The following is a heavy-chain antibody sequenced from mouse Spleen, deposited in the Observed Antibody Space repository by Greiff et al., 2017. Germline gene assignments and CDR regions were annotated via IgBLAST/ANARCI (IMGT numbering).Heavy chain of an antibody. V-gene: IGHV1-55*01. CDR2: IYPGSGST. CDR3: ARGISTRGYGYVDV. CDR1: GYTFTSYW. Sequence: QVQLQQPGAELVKPGASVKMSCKASGYTFTSYWITWVKQRPGQGLEWIGDIYPGSGSTNYNEKFKSKATLTVDTSSSTAYMQLSSLTSEDSAVYFCARGISTRGYGYVDVWGAGTTVTGSS. D-gene: IGHD1-2*01. J-gene: IGHJ1*01.